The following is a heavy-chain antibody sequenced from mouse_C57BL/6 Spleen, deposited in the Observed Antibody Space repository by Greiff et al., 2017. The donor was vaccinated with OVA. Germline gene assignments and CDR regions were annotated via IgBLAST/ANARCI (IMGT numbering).Heavy chain of an antibody. D-gene: IGHD1-1*01. CDR2: IDPENGDT. J-gene: IGHJ4*01. CDR1: GFNIKDDY. CDR3: TTRYYGSSYRSAMDY. Sequence: EVQLQQSGAELVRPGASVKLSCTASGFNIKDDYMHWVKQRPEQGLEWIGWIDPENGDTEYASKFQGKATITADTSSNTAYLQLSSLTSEDTAVYYCTTRYYGSSYRSAMDYWGQGTSVTVSS. V-gene: IGHV14-4*01.